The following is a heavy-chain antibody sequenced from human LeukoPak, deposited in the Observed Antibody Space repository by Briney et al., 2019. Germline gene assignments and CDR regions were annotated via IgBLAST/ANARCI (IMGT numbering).Heavy chain of an antibody. Sequence: SVKVSCKASGGTFSSYAISWVRQAPGQGLEWMGGIIPIFGTANYAQKFQGRVSITADESTSTAYMELSSLRSEDTAVYYCAILLWFGEFVDYWGQGTLVTVSS. CDR3: AILLWFGEFVDY. CDR1: GGTFSSYA. V-gene: IGHV1-69*13. J-gene: IGHJ4*02. D-gene: IGHD3-10*01. CDR2: IIPIFGTA.